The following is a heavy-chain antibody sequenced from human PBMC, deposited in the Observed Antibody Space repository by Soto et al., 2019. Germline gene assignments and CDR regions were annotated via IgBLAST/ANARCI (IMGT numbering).Heavy chain of an antibody. V-gene: IGHV6-1*01. CDR3: AGTSSLQWYYMDV. CDR2: TYYRSRWYN. J-gene: IGHJ6*03. D-gene: IGHD1-7*01. Sequence: QSRALTCVISGDSVSSNSAAWNWIRQSPSRGLEWLGRTYYRSRWYNDYAVSVRSRITVNADTSKNQFSLHLNSVTPEDTAAFYCAGTSSLQWYYMDVWDKGTTVTVSS. CDR1: GDSVSSNSAA.